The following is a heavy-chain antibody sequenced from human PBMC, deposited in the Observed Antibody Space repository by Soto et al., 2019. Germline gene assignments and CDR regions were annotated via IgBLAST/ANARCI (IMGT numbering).Heavy chain of an antibody. J-gene: IGHJ3*02. D-gene: IGHD3-10*01. CDR2: IYYSGST. CDR1: GGSISSYY. Sequence: QVQLQESGPGLVKPSETLSLTCTVSGGSISSYYWSWIRQPPGKGLEWIGYIYYSGSTNFNPSLKSRVTISVDTSKNQFSLKLSSVTAADTAVYYCARVTPFYYGSGSDVDIWGQGTMVTVSS. CDR3: ARVTPFYYGSGSDVDI. V-gene: IGHV4-59*01.